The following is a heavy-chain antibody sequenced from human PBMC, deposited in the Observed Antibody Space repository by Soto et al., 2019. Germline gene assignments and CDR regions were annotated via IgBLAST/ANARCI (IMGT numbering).Heavy chain of an antibody. CDR1: GYTFTSYD. V-gene: IGHV1-8*01. CDR2: MNPNSGNT. J-gene: IGHJ6*02. CDR3: ARDEVINQLYYYSSGMDV. Sequence: GSSVKVSCKASGYTFTSYDINWVRQATGQGLEWMGWMNPNSGNTGYAQKFQGRVTMTRNTSISTAYMELSSLRSEDTAGYYCARDEVINQLYYYSSGMDVWGQWTTVTGSS. D-gene: IGHD3-22*01.